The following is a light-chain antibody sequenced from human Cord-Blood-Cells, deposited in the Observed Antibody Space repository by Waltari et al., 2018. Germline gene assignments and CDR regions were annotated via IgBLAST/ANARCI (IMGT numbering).Light chain of an antibody. V-gene: IGKV3-20*01. J-gene: IGKJ4*01. CDR2: GAS. CDR3: QQDGSSLLT. Sequence: IVLTQPPRTLSLSPGQRATLPCRASQSVSSSSLAWYQQKPGHAPRLLIYGASSRATAIPDRFSGSGSGTDFTLTISRLEPEDFAVYYCQQDGSSLLTFGGGTTVEI. CDR1: QSVSSSS.